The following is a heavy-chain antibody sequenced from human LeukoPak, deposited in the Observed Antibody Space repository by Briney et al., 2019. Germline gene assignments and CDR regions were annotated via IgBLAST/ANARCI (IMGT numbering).Heavy chain of an antibody. Sequence: GGSLRLSCAASGFTFSSYDMHWVRQATGKGLEWVSAIGTAGDTYYPGSVKGRFTISRENAKNSLYLQMSSLRAGDTAVYYCARGGHCSSTSCYPDLDYWGQGTLVTVSS. CDR3: ARGGHCSSTSCYPDLDY. CDR1: GFTFSSYD. D-gene: IGHD2-2*03. V-gene: IGHV3-13*01. CDR2: IGTAGDT. J-gene: IGHJ4*02.